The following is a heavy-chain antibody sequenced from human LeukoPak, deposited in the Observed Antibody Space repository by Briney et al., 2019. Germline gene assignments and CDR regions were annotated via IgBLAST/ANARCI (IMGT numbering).Heavy chain of an antibody. J-gene: IGHJ4*02. V-gene: IGHV1-69*13. Sequence: SVNVSCKASGGTFSSYAISWVRQAPGQGLEWMGGIIPIFGTANYAQKFQGRVTITADESTSTAYMELSSLRSEDTAVYYCAREPGAVAGINEAESYLDYWGQGTLVTVSS. CDR3: AREPGAVAGINEAESYLDY. CDR1: GGTFSSYA. D-gene: IGHD6-19*01. CDR2: IIPIFGTA.